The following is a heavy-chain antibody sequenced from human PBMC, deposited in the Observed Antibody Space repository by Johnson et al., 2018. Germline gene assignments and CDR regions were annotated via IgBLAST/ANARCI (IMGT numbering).Heavy chain of an antibody. J-gene: IGHJ1*01. CDR1: GFTFDDYA. CDR3: AKDRALRWSAIQH. V-gene: IGHV3-9*01. D-gene: IGHD4-23*01. Sequence: VQLVESGGGLVQPGRSLRLSCAASGFTFDDYAMHWVRQAPGKGLGWVSGLYWNSGRIEYADPVKGRFTTSREHAKNSLYLQMTSLRTEETAFYYCAKDRALRWSAIQHWGQGTLVTVSS. CDR2: LYWNSGRI.